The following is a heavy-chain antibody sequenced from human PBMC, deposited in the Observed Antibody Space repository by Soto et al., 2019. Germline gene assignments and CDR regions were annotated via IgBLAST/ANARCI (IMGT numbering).Heavy chain of an antibody. J-gene: IGHJ4*02. CDR2: IKQDGSEK. CDR3: VRGYSDYTDYFDY. CDR1: GFTFSGFW. D-gene: IGHD5-12*01. Sequence: EVQLVESGGGLVQPGGSLRLSCEASGFTFSGFWMSWVRQAPGKGLEWLTIIKQDGSEKYYVASVKGRFTVSRDNAKKSLYLQVNSLRPEDTAVYYCVRGYSDYTDYFDYWGQGTLVTVSS. V-gene: IGHV3-7*03.